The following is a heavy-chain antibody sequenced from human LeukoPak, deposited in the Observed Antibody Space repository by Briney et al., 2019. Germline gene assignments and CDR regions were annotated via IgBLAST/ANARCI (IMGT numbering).Heavy chain of an antibody. V-gene: IGHV3-48*03. CDR1: GFSFSSYE. CDR2: ISSSGDNV. D-gene: IGHD2-2*01. Sequence: PGGSLRLSCAASGFSFSSYEMNWVRQAPGKGLEGVSFISSSGDNVNYVDSVKGRFTISRDNAKSSLFLQMNSLRAEDTAVYYCARWFCTSTSCHYYYYGMDVWGQGTTVTVSS. J-gene: IGHJ6*02. CDR3: ARWFCTSTSCHYYYYGMDV.